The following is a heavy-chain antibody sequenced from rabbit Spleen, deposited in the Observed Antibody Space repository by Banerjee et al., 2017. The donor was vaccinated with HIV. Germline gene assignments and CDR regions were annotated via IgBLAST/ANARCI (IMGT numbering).Heavy chain of an antibody. CDR3: ARRDVAYGYGTPLGL. CDR1: GFSFSSSYW. J-gene: IGHJ4*01. V-gene: IGHV1S40*01. Sequence: QTLEESGGDLVKPGASLTLTCTASGFSFSSSYWMCWVRQAPGKGLEWIGCIHTSSGGTHYASWAKGRFTMSRTSSTTVTLQMSSLTAADTATYFCARRDVAYGYGTPLGLWGPGTLVTVS. CDR2: IHTSSGGT. D-gene: IGHD6-1*01.